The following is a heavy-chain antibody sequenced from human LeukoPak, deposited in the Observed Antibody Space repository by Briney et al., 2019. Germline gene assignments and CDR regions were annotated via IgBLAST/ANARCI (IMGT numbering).Heavy chain of an antibody. J-gene: IGHJ6*02. V-gene: IGHV3-7*01. CDR3: ARDHSRGWFYSYGMDV. CDR2: IKQDGSAK. D-gene: IGHD6-19*01. Sequence: PGGSLRLSCAASGFTFSSYCMSWVRQAPGKGLEWVANIKQDGSAKYYGDSVKGRFTISRDNAKNSLSLQMNKLRAEDTAVYYCARDHSRGWFYSYGMDVWGQGTTVTVSS. CDR1: GFTFSSYC.